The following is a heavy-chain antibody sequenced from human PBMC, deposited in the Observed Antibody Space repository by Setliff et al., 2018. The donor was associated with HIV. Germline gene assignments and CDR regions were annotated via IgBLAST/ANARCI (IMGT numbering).Heavy chain of an antibody. J-gene: IGHJ4*02. CDR2: LYPTGTT. V-gene: IGHV4-61*02. CDR3: ARAGFGELFPEVFDY. CDR1: GGYISNPNYH. Sequence: KPSETLSLTCTVSGGYISNPNYHWSWIRQPAGKGLEWIGRLYPTGTTNYNPSLKSRVSISVDTSKNQFSLRLSSVTATDTAVYYCARAGFGELFPEVFDYWGQGALVTVSS. D-gene: IGHD3-10*01.